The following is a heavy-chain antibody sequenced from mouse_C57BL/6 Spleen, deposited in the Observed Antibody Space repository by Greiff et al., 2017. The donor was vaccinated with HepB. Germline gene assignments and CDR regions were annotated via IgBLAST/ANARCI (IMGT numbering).Heavy chain of an antibody. CDR1: GYTFTDYE. V-gene: IGHV1-15*01. CDR2: IDPETGGT. D-gene: IGHD6-5*01. J-gene: IGHJ3*01. CDR3: TRGNGLFAY. Sequence: QVHVKQSGAELVRPGASVTLSCKASGYTFTDYEMHWVKQTPVHGLEWIGAIDPETGGTAYNQKFKGKAILTADKSSSTAYMELRSLTSEDSAVYYCTRGNGLFAYWGQGTLVTVSA.